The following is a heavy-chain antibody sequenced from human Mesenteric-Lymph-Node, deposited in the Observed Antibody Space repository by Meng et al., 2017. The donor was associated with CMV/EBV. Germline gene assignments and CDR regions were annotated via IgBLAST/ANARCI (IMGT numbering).Heavy chain of an antibody. Sequence: GSLRLSCTVSGGSISSSSYYWGWIRQPPGKGLEWIGSIYYSGSTYYNPSLKSRVTISVDTSKNQFSLKLSSVTAADTAVYYCAREGGDCSSTSCYFEGGKEVDYWGQGTLVTVSS. V-gene: IGHV4-39*07. CDR1: GGSISSSSYY. CDR2: IYYSGST. CDR3: AREGGDCSSTSCYFEGGKEVDY. J-gene: IGHJ4*02. D-gene: IGHD2-2*01.